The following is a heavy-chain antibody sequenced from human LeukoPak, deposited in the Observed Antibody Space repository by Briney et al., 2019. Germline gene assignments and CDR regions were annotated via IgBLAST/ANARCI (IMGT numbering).Heavy chain of an antibody. CDR1: GFSFSIHA. CDR3: ATALGDSDY. V-gene: IGHV3-23*01. J-gene: IGHJ4*02. D-gene: IGHD4-17*01. CDR2: ITESGDRT. Sequence: GGSLRLSCAASGFSFSIHAMSWVRQGPGKGLEWVSGITESGDRTFYGDSVKGRFTISRDNSKNTLYLQMNSLRADDTAVYHCATALGDSDYWGQGTLVTVSS.